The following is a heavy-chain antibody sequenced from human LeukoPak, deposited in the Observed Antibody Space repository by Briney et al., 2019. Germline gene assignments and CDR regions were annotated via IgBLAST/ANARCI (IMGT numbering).Heavy chain of an antibody. Sequence: APVKVSCKAFGGTFSSYAISLVGQAPGQGPEVMGGIIPIFGTANYAQKFQGRVTITADESTSTAYMELSSLRSEDTAVYYCARDLRYSSGWTFFDYWGQGTLVTVSS. D-gene: IGHD6-19*01. V-gene: IGHV1-69*01. J-gene: IGHJ4*02. CDR3: ARDLRYSSGWTFFDY. CDR1: GGTFSSYA. CDR2: IIPIFGTA.